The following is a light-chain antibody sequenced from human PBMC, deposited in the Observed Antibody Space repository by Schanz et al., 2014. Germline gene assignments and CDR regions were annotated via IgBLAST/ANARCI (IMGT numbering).Light chain of an antibody. CDR1: QSVSSID. CDR2: GAS. CDR3: QQYSNWPPLT. V-gene: IGKV3-20*01. J-gene: IGKJ4*01. Sequence: EIVLTQSPGALSLSPGDRATLSCRASQSVSSIDLAWYQQKPGQAPNVLIYGASRRATGIPDRFSGSGSGTEFTLTISSLQSEDFAVYYCQQYSNWPPLTFGGGTKVGIK.